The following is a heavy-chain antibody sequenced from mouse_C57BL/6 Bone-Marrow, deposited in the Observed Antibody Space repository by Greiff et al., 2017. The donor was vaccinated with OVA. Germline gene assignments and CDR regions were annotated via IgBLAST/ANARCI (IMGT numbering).Heavy chain of an antibody. CDR2: INPNNGGT. D-gene: IGHD2-5*01. V-gene: IGHV1-26*01. CDR3: ARSNPGGFAY. Sequence: VQLQQSGPELVKPGASVKISCKASGYTFTDYYMNWVKQSHGKSLEWIGDINPNNGGTSYNQKFKGKATLTVDKSSSTAYMELRSLTSEDSAVYYCARSNPGGFAYWGQGTLVTVSA. CDR1: GYTFTDYY. J-gene: IGHJ3*01.